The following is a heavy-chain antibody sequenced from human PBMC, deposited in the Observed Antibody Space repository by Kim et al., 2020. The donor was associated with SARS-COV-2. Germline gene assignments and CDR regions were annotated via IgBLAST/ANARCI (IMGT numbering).Heavy chain of an antibody. J-gene: IGHJ4*02. CDR2: ISYDGSNK. CDR3: AKDGSCSSTSCYLYYFDY. Sequence: GGSLRLSCAASGFTFSSYGMHWVRQAPGKGLEWVAVISYDGSNKYYADSVKGRFTISRDNSKNTLYLQMNSLRAEDTAVYYCAKDGSCSSTSCYLYYFDYWGQGTLVTVSS. CDR1: GFTFSSYG. V-gene: IGHV3-30*18. D-gene: IGHD2-2*01.